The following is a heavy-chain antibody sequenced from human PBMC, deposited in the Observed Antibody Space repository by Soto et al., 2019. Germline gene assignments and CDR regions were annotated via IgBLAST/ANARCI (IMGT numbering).Heavy chain of an antibody. Sequence: QVQLVQSGAEVRKPGASVKVSCRPSGYTFNTYYLHWLRQAPGQALEWMGVIHPSGGGTTYAQKFLGRVTVARETSTTTVFVELSSLRSDDTAVYYCARGGHIAVVTASFDNWGQGTLVTVSS. CDR1: GYTFNTYY. CDR2: IHPSGGGT. CDR3: ARGGHIAVVTASFDN. J-gene: IGHJ4*02. D-gene: IGHD2-21*02. V-gene: IGHV1-46*02.